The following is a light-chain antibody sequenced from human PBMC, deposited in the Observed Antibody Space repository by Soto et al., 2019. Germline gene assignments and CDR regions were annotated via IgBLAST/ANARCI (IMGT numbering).Light chain of an antibody. CDR2: RNN. J-gene: IGLJ2*01. CDR1: NIGSNY. V-gene: IGLV3-9*01. CDR3: QVWDSSTVV. Sequence: SYELTQPLSVSVALGQTARITCGGNNIGSNYVHWYQQKPGQAPVLVIYRNNNRPSGIPERFSGSNSGNTATLTISRAQAGDEADYYCQVWDSSTVVFGGGTKVTVL.